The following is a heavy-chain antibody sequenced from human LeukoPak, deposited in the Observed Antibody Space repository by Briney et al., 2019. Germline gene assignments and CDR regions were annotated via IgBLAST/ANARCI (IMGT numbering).Heavy chain of an antibody. CDR1: GGSISSSSYY. V-gene: IGHV4-39*07. CDR2: IYYSGST. D-gene: IGHD5-18*01. J-gene: IGHJ4*02. Sequence: SETLSLTCTVSGGSISSSSYYWGWIRQPPGKGLEWIGRIYYSGSTYYNPSLKSRVTISVDTSKNQFSLKLSSVTAADTAVYYCARTKVGQLWLRFGGTEDYWGQGTLVTVSS. CDR3: ARTKVGQLWLRFGGTEDY.